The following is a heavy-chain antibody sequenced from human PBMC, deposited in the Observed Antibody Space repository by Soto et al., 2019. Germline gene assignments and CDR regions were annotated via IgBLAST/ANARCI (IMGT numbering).Heavy chain of an antibody. V-gene: IGHV3-15*01. CDR1: GFTFSNAW. J-gene: IGHJ4*02. CDR3: TTDNSVVVAATVDY. D-gene: IGHD2-15*01. CDR2: IKSKTDGGTT. Sequence: EVQLVESGGGLVKPGGSLRLSCAASGFTFSNAWMSWVRQAPGKGLEWVGRIKSKTDGGTTDYAAPVKGRFTISRDDSKNTLYLQMNSLKTEDTAVYYCTTDNSVVVAATVDYWGQGTLVTVSS.